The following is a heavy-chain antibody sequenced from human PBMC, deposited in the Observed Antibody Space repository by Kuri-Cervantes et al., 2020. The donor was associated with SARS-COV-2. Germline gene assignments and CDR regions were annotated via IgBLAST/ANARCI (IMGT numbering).Heavy chain of an antibody. V-gene: IGHV1-69*13. CDR3: ALGYWGSGYPRNYYHMDV. Sequence: SVKVSCKASGGTFSSYAISWVRQAPGQGLEWMGGIIPIFGTANYAQKFQGRVTITADESTSTAYMELSSLRSEDTAVYYRALGYWGSGYPRNYYHMDVWGKGTTVTVSS. CDR1: GGTFSSYA. D-gene: IGHD3-22*01. J-gene: IGHJ6*03. CDR2: IIPIFGTA.